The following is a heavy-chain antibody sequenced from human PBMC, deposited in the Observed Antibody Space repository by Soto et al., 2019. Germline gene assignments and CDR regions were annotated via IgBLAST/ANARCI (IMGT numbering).Heavy chain of an antibody. CDR2: ISGSGSRT. CDR1: GLTFSTYA. V-gene: IGHV3-23*01. CDR3: ARARDGYNLDY. D-gene: IGHD5-12*01. J-gene: IGHJ4*02. Sequence: GGSLRLSCAASGLTFSTYAMSWVRQAPGKGLEWVSVISGSGSRTYYADSVKGRFTISRDNSKNTLYLQMNSLRAEDTAVYYCARARDGYNLDYWGQGTLVTVSS.